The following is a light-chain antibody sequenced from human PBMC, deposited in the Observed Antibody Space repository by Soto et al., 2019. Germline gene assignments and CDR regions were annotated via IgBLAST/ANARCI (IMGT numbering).Light chain of an antibody. Sequence: DIQMTQSPSSLSASVGDRVTITCRASQGISNYLAWYQQKTGKVPKLLIYAASTLQSGVQSRFSGSGSGTDVTPTISSLQPEDGATYYCQKYNSAPYTFGQRTKLEIK. V-gene: IGKV1-27*01. J-gene: IGKJ2*01. CDR3: QKYNSAPYT. CDR1: QGISNY. CDR2: AAS.